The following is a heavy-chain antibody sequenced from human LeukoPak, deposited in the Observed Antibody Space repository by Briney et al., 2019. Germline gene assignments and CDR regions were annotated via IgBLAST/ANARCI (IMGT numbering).Heavy chain of an antibody. CDR1: GGSFSGYY. J-gene: IGHJ4*02. CDR2: INHSGST. Sequence: SETLSLTCAVYGGSFSGYYWSWIRQPPGKGLEWIGEINHSGSTNYNPSLKSRVTISVDTSKNQFSLKLSSVTAADTAVYYCARAGPYYYDSSGYYYQRHRFDYWGQGTLVTASS. V-gene: IGHV4-34*01. CDR3: ARAGPYYYDSSGYYYQRHRFDY. D-gene: IGHD3-22*01.